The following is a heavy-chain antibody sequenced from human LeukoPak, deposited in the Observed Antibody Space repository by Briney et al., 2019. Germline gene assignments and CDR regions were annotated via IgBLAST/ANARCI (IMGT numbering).Heavy chain of an antibody. Sequence: GGSLRLSCAASGFTFSNYAMSWVRQAPGKGLVWVSAISGSGVTTYSADSVKGRFTIARDNSKNTVYLQMNSLRAEDTAVYYCAKEREVIRDYYFDYWGQGTLVTVSS. CDR2: ISGSGVTT. D-gene: IGHD3-3*01. CDR1: GFTFSNYA. V-gene: IGHV3-23*01. CDR3: AKEREVIRDYYFDY. J-gene: IGHJ4*02.